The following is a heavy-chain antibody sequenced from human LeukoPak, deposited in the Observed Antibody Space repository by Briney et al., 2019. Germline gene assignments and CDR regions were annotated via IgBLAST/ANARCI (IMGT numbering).Heavy chain of an antibody. CDR1: GYTFTSYS. J-gene: IGHJ6*03. CDR2: INLSGGST. D-gene: IGHD3-3*01. Sequence: ASVKVSCKASGYTFTSYSMHWVRQAPGQGLEWMGIINLSGGSTSYAQKFQGRVTMTRDMSTSTVYMELSSLRSEGTAVYYCARDGKYDFWSGYYTGKEYYYMDVWGKGTTVTVSS. CDR3: ARDGKYDFWSGYYTGKEYYYMDV. V-gene: IGHV1-46*01.